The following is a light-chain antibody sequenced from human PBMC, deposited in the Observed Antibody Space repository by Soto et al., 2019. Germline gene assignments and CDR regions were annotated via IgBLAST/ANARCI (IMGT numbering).Light chain of an antibody. J-gene: IGKJ1*01. Sequence: IVLTHSPCTLSLSPGERVTLSFMASQSVSSYLAWYQQKPGQTPRLLIYDASTRATGIPARFSGSGSGTEFTLTISSLQSEDFAVYCCQQYYKLPWTFGQGTKVDIK. CDR2: DAS. CDR3: QQYYKLPWT. V-gene: IGKV3-15*01. CDR1: QSVSSY.